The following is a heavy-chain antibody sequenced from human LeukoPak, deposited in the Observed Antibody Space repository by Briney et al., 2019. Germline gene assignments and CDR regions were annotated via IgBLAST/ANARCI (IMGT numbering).Heavy chain of an antibody. D-gene: IGHD6-19*01. J-gene: IGHJ4*02. CDR1: GYSISSNNW. CDR2: IYYSGTT. V-gene: IGHV4-28*01. CDR3: ARHGYSSGWIGEIDY. Sequence: SDTLSLTCAVSGYSISSNNWWGWIRQLPGKGLEWIGYIYYSGTTYYNPSLKSRVTISVDTSKNQFSLKLSSVTAADTAVYYCARHGYSSGWIGEIDYWGQGTLVTVSS.